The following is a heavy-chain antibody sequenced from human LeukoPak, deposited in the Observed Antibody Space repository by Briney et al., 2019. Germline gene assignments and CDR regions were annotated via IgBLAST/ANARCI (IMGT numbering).Heavy chain of an antibody. CDR1: GGSFSGYY. D-gene: IGHD6-13*01. J-gene: IGHJ4*02. CDR2: INHSGST. Sequence: SETLSLTCAVYGGSFSGYYWSWIRQPPGKGLEWIGEINHSGSTNYNPSLKSRVTISVDTSKNQFSLKLSSVTAADTAVYYCARGNSSSSWYSDYWGQGTLVTVSS. CDR3: ARGNSSSSWYSDY. V-gene: IGHV4-34*01.